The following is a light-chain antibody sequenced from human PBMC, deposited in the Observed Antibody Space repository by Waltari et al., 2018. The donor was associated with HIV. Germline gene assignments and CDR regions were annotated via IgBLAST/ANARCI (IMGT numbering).Light chain of an antibody. J-gene: IGLJ1*01. CDR2: KDT. CDR3: QAADNSDTYYV. CDR1: SLADQY. V-gene: IGLV3-25*03. Sequence: SYELTQPPSIPVSPGQTARITCSGASLADQYVYWYQQKPGQAPLLEMYKDTERPSGIPERVFGSTSGKTVTLGIDGVQAEDEADYYCQAADNSDTYYVFGSGTKVTGL.